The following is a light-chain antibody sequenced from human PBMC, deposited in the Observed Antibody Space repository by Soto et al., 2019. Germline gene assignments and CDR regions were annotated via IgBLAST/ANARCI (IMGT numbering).Light chain of an antibody. Sequence: DIQLTQSPSFLSASVGDRVTITCLASQGISSYLAWYQQKPGKAPKLLIYAASTLQSGVPSRFSGSGSGTEFTLTISSLQPEDFATYYCQQYHIYSWTFGQGTKVDIK. CDR3: QQYHIYSWT. V-gene: IGKV1-9*01. J-gene: IGKJ1*01. CDR1: QGISSY. CDR2: AAS.